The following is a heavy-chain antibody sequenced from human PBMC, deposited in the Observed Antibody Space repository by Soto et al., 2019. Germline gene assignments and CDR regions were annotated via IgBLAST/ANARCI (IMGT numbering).Heavy chain of an antibody. V-gene: IGHV4-61*01. Sequence: QVQLQESGPGLVKPSETLSLTCTVSGGSVSSGSYYWSWIRQPPGKGLEWIGYIYYSGSTNYNPSRKSRVTTAVDTSKNQLSLKLSSVTAADTAVYCCARVDYGDYGYYWGQGTLVTVSS. CDR2: IYYSGST. J-gene: IGHJ4*02. D-gene: IGHD4-17*01. CDR1: GGSVSSGSYY. CDR3: ARVDYGDYGYY.